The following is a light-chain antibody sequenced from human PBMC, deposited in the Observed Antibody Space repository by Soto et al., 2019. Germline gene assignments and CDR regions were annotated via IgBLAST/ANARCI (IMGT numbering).Light chain of an antibody. CDR2: SDN. CDR3: QVWDSSSDHLYV. Sequence: SYELTQPPSVSVAPGKTARITCEKTNIGSKSVFWYQQKAGQAPVLVIYSDNGRPSGIPERFSGSNSGNTATLTLSRVEAGDEADYYCQVWDSSSDHLYVFGTGTKLTVL. V-gene: IGLV3-21*04. CDR1: NIGSKS. J-gene: IGLJ1*01.